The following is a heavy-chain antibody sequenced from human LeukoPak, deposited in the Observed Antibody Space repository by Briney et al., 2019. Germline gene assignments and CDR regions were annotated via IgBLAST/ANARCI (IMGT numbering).Heavy chain of an antibody. V-gene: IGHV4-4*09. Sequence: SETLSLTCTVSGASISSYCWSWVRQSPGKGLEWIAYIYTNGRSGYNPSLKSRVTMSLDTSKNQLSMELRFLTAADTAVYYCATSHEAKTAPYDLWGQGTLVTVSS. J-gene: IGHJ4*02. CDR2: IYTNGRS. D-gene: IGHD2-21*01. CDR1: GASISSYC. CDR3: ATSHEAKTAPYDL.